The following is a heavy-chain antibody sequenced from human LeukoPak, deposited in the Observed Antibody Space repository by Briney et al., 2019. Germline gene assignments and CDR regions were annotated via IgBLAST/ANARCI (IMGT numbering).Heavy chain of an antibody. J-gene: IGHJ4*02. CDR1: GFTFISYG. CDR2: INNGGVST. D-gene: IGHD2-21*02. Sequence: GGSLRLSCAASGFTFISYGMPCVRQAPGKGLVWVSRINNGGVSTSYADSVRGRFTVSRDNGKNTLYLQMNSLRAEDTGVYYCARELPREVTLDYWGQGTLVTVSS. V-gene: IGHV3-74*01. CDR3: ARELPREVTLDY.